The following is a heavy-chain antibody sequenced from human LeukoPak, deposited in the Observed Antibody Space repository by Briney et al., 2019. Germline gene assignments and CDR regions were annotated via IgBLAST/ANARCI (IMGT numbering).Heavy chain of an antibody. V-gene: IGHV3-23*01. CDR3: VKESNAFDI. CDR1: GLTFSTYA. J-gene: IGHJ3*02. Sequence: GGSLRLSCAASGLTFSTYAMNWVRQAPGKGLEWVSVIGAGGRFTHYADSVEGRFTISSDKSENTLFLQMNSLRVEDTALYYCVKESNAFDIWGQGTMVTVSS. CDR2: IGAGGRFT.